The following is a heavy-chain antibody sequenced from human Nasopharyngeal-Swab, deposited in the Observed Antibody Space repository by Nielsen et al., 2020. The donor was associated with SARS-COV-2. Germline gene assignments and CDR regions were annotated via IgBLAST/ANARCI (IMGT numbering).Heavy chain of an antibody. Sequence: GESLKISCAASGFTFGNYWMSWVRQAPGKRLEWVANIKEDGSEKDYVDSVKGRFTISRDNIKNSLYLQMNSLRVEDTAVYYCAKMARTMTKYYFDYWGQGALVTVSS. D-gene: IGHD4-17*01. J-gene: IGHJ4*02. CDR3: AKMARTMTKYYFDY. V-gene: IGHV3-7*03. CDR2: IKEDGSEK. CDR1: GFTFGNYW.